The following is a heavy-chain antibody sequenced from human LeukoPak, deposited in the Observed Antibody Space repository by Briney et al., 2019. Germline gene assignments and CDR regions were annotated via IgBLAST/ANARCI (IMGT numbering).Heavy chain of an antibody. CDR2: ISSDGSNK. Sequence: GGSLRLSCVASGFIFRSFAMHWVRQSPGKGLQWVALISSDGSNKAYADSVKGRFSLSRDSSKNTVYLQMNSLRAEDTAVYYCAKDSYYYNSGSSEFYFDYWGQGTLVTVSS. V-gene: IGHV3-30*04. D-gene: IGHD3-10*01. J-gene: IGHJ4*02. CDR1: GFIFRSFA. CDR3: AKDSYYYNSGSSEFYFDY.